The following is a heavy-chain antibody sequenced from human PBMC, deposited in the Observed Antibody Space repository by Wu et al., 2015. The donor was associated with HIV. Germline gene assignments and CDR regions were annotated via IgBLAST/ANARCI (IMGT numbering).Heavy chain of an antibody. Sequence: QEQLVQSGADVRKPGASVKVSCKASGYTFTGYYMYWVRQAPGQGLEWMGWINPNNGGTKYAQNFQGRVTMTRDTSISTAYMELTRLRSDDTAVYYCARGSALQYFDLYIYYMDVWGKGTTVTVSS. CDR3: ARGSALQYFDLYIYYMDV. V-gene: IGHV1-2*02. J-gene: IGHJ6*03. CDR2: INPNNGGT. D-gene: IGHD3-9*01. CDR1: GYTFTGYY.